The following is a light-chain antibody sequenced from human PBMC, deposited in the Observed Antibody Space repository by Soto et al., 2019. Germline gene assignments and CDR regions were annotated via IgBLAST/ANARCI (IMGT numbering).Light chain of an antibody. CDR1: QSVSSSY. CDR3: QQYGSSPPIT. CDR2: DAS. Sequence: EIVLTQSPGTLSLSPGERATLSCRASQSVSSSYLAWYQQKPGQAPRLLIYDASSRATGIQDRFSGSGSGTDFTLTISRLEPEDFAVYYCQQYGSSPPITFGQGTRLEIK. V-gene: IGKV3-20*01. J-gene: IGKJ5*01.